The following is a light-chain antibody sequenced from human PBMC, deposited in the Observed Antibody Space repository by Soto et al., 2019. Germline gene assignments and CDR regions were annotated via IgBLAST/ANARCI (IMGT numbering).Light chain of an antibody. CDR1: QSVSSN. Sequence: EIVMTQSPATLSVSPGETATLSCWASQSVSSNLAWYQQKPGQAPRLLIYGASTRATDIPARFSGSGSGTEFTLTISSLQSEDFAVYYCQQYNNFWTFGQGIKVEIK. CDR3: QQYNNFWT. J-gene: IGKJ1*01. CDR2: GAS. V-gene: IGKV3-15*01.